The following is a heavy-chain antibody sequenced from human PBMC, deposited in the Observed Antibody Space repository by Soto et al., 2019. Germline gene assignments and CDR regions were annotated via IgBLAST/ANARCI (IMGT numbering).Heavy chain of an antibody. J-gene: IGHJ6*02. CDR3: VRYCSGGSCYSALLYYYGMDV. CDR2: IWYDGSNK. Sequence: LRLSCAASGFTFSSYGMHWVRQAPGKGLEWVAVIWYDGSNKYYADSVKGRFTISRDNSKNTLYLQMNSLRAEDTAVYYCVRYCSGGSCYSALLYYYGMDVWGQGTTVTVSS. CDR1: GFTFSSYG. D-gene: IGHD2-15*01. V-gene: IGHV3-33*01.